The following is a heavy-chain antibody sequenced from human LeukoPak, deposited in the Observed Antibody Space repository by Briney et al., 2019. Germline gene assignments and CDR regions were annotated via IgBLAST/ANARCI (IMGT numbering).Heavy chain of an antibody. J-gene: IGHJ3*02. CDR3: ARPGRADAFDI. CDR1: GFTFSGYW. V-gene: IGHV3-7*04. CDR2: IKQDGSEK. Sequence: GGSLRLSCAASGFTFSGYWMNWVRQAPGKGLEWVANIKQDGSEKYYVHSVKGRFTISRDSAKNSLYLQMNRLRAEDTAVYYCARPGRADAFDIWGQGTMVTVSS.